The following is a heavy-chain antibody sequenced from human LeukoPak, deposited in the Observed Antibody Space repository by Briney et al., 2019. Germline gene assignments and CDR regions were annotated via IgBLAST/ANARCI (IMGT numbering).Heavy chain of an antibody. Sequence: SETLSLTCTVSGGSISSSIYYWGWIRQPPGKGLEWIGSIYYSGSTYYNPSLKSRVTISVDTSKNQFSLKLSSVTAADTAVYYCARESHSGSLPYWGQGTLVTVSS. CDR3: ARESHSGSLPY. CDR1: GGSISSSIYY. CDR2: IYYSGST. J-gene: IGHJ4*02. V-gene: IGHV4-39*02. D-gene: IGHD1-26*01.